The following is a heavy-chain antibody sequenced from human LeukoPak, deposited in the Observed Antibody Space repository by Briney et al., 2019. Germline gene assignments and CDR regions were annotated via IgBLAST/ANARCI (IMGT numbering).Heavy chain of an antibody. CDR2: IYYTGST. D-gene: IGHD3-10*01. CDR3: ARFMVRGVHRAFDI. Sequence: SETLSLTCTVSGDSINSYYWSWIRQGKGLEWIGYIYYTGSTNYNPSLKSRVTISVDTSKTYFSLKVTSLTAADTAAYYCARFMVRGVHRAFDIWGQGTMVTVSS. CDR1: GDSINSYY. V-gene: IGHV4-59*01. J-gene: IGHJ3*02.